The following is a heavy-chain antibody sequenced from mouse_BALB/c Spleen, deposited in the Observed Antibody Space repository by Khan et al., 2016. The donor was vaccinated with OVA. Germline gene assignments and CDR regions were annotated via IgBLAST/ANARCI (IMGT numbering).Heavy chain of an antibody. CDR2: IRYDGSN. V-gene: IGHV3-6*02. Sequence: EVQLVESGPGLVKPSQSLSLTCSVTGYSITSGYYWNWIRQFPGNKLEWMDYIRYDGSNNYNPSLKNRITITRDTSKNQFFLKVNSVTTEETATXYCARDYYGTSWYFDVWGAGTTVTVSS. CDR1: GYSITSGYY. D-gene: IGHD1-1*01. CDR3: ARDYYGTSWYFDV. J-gene: IGHJ1*01.